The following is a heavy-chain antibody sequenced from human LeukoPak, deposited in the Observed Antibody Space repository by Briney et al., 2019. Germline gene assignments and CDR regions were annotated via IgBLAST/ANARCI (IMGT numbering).Heavy chain of an antibody. CDR2: IRSKAYGGTT. J-gene: IGHJ4*02. CDR3: TREHSYYYDNSGSDY. Sequence: PGRSLRLSCTASGFTFGDYAMSWFRQAPGKGLEWVGLIRSKAYGGTTEYAATVKGRFIISRDDSKSSVYLQMNSLKTEDTAVYYCTREHSYYYDNSGSDYWGQGALVTVSS. CDR1: GFTFGDYA. V-gene: IGHV3-49*03. D-gene: IGHD3-22*01.